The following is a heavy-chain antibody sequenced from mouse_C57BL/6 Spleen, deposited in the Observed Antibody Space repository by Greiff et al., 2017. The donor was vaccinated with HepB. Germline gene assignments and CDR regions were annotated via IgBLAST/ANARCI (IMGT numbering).Heavy chain of an antibody. J-gene: IGHJ2*01. V-gene: IGHV10-1*01. D-gene: IGHD1-1*01. Sequence: EVKLMESGGGLVQPKGSLKLSCAASGFSFNTYAMNWVRQAPGKGLEWVARIRSKSNNYATYYADSVKDRFTISRDDSESMLYLQMNNLKTEDTAMYYCVRQGNYGSDYWGQGTTLTVSS. CDR3: VRQGNYGSDY. CDR2: IRSKSNNYAT. CDR1: GFSFNTYA.